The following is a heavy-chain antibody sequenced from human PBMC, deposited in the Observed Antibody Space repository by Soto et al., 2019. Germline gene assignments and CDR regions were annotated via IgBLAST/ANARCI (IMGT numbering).Heavy chain of an antibody. CDR1: GGTFNTYA. V-gene: IGHV1-69*19. J-gene: IGHJ4*02. Sequence: QVQLVQSGAEMKKPGSSVKVSCQSSGGTFNTYAMNWVRQAPGQGPEWMGDISPMFGAANYAPKFQGRVTMTTDESTGTSYVQLSSLTAEDTALDFCAREVQVHTPAFVYWGQGTLVTVSS. CDR3: AREVQVHTPAFVY. D-gene: IGHD3-10*01. CDR2: ISPMFGAA.